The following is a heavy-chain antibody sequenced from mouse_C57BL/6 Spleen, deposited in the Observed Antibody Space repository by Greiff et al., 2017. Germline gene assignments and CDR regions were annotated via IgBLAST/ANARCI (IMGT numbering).Heavy chain of an antibody. CDR2: IYPGSGNT. V-gene: IGHV1-81*01. CDR3: ARWGDGFAY. J-gene: IGHJ3*01. CDR1: GYTFTSYG. Sequence: VQLQQSGAELARPGASVKLSCTASGYTFTSYGISWVKQRTGQGLEWIGEIYPGSGNTYYNEKFKGKATLTADKSSSTAYMELRSLTSEDSAVYFCARWGDGFAYWGQGTLVTVSA.